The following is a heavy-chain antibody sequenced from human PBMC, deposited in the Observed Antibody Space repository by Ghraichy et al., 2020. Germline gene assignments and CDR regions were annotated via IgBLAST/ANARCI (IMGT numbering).Heavy chain of an antibody. J-gene: IGHJ5*02. CDR2: IYYSGST. CDR1: GGSISSYY. D-gene: IGHD5-18*01. CDR3: ARVGRNRYSYGYGINWFDP. Sequence: SQTLSLTCTVSGGSISSYYWSWIRQPPGKGLEWIGYIYYSGSTNYNPSLKSRVTISVDTSKNQFSLKLSSVTAADTAVYYCARVGRNRYSYGYGINWFDPWGQGTLVTVSS. V-gene: IGHV4-59*01.